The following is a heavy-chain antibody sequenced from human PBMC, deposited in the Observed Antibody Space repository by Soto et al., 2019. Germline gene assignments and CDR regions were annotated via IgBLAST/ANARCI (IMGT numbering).Heavy chain of an antibody. CDR2: INAGNGNT. CDR1: GYTFTSYA. CDR3: ARSSVVVTALDH. Sequence: QVQLVQSGAEEKKPGASVKVSCKAPGYTFTSYAMHSVRQAPGQRLEWRGWINAGNGNTKYSQKFQGRITITRDTYARTAYMQLSSLRSDDTARYYCARSSVVVTALDHWGQGTLVTVSS. V-gene: IGHV1-3*05. J-gene: IGHJ4*02. D-gene: IGHD2-21*02.